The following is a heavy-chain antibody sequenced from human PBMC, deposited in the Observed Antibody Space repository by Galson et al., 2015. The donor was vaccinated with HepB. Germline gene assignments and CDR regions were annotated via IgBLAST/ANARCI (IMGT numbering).Heavy chain of an antibody. J-gene: IGHJ3*02. CDR3: ATDTVGASKNDAFDI. V-gene: IGHV1-24*01. CDR2: FDPEDGET. D-gene: IGHD1-26*01. CDR1: GYTLTELS. Sequence: SVKVSCKVSGYTLTELSMHWVRQAPGKGLEWMGGFDPEDGETIYAQKFQGRVTMTEDTSTDTAYMELSSLRSEDTAVYYCATDTVGASKNDAFDIWGQGTMVTVSS.